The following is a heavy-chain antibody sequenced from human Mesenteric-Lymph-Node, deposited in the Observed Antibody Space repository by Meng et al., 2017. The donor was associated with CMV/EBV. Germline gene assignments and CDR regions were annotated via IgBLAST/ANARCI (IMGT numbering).Heavy chain of an antibody. Sequence: QVPLQEPGPGLGKPSETLSLSCIVSGDSISNSTYYWTWIRQPPGKGLEWIGSVHHSGTTYYNPSLKGRLTISVDTSANLFSLRLTTVTAADTATYYCARRGNYDSDYSEYWGQGTLVTVSS. CDR3: ARRGNYDSDYSEY. CDR1: GDSISNSTYY. D-gene: IGHD3-22*01. CDR2: VHHSGTT. V-gene: IGHV4-39*01. J-gene: IGHJ4*02.